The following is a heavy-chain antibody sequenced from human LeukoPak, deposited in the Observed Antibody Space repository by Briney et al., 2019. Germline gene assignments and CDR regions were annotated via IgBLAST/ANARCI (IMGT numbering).Heavy chain of an antibody. CDR3: ARGTGNYFYYMAV. Sequence: PGGSLRLSCAASGFTFSSYGMHWVRQAPGKGLEWVALIWYDGSSDYYAHSVKSRFTISRDNSKNTLYLQMNSLRAEDTAVYYCARGTGNYFYYMAVWGKGTTVTVSS. D-gene: IGHD3/OR15-3a*01. CDR1: GFTFSSYG. V-gene: IGHV3-33*01. CDR2: IWYDGSSD. J-gene: IGHJ6*03.